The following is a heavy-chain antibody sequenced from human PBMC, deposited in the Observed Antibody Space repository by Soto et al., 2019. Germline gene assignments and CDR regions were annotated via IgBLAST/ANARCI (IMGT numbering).Heavy chain of an antibody. D-gene: IGHD6-19*01. CDR2: IYYSGST. CDR1: GGSISSYY. J-gene: IGHJ5*02. Sequence: PSETLSLTCTVSGGSISSYYWSWIRQPPGKGLEWIGYIYYSGSTNYNPSLKSRVTISVDTSKNQFSLKLSSVTAADTAVYYCARVVGSGGWYYWFDPWGQGTLVTVSS. V-gene: IGHV4-59*01. CDR3: ARVVGSGGWYYWFDP.